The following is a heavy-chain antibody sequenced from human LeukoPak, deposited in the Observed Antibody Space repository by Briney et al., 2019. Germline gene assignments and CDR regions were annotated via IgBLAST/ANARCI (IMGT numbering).Heavy chain of an antibody. V-gene: IGHV4-30-2*05. CDR3: ARDYSSSSLGWFDP. Sequence: PSETLSLTCAVSGGSISSGGYSWSWIRQPPGQGLEWIGYIYHSGSTYYNPSLKSRVTISVDTSKNQFSLKLSSVTAADTAVYYCARDYSSSSLGWFDPWGQGTLVTVSS. D-gene: IGHD6-6*01. CDR2: IYHSGST. CDR1: GGSISSGGYS. J-gene: IGHJ5*02.